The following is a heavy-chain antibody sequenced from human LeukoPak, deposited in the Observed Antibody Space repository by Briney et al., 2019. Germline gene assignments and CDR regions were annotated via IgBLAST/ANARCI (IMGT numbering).Heavy chain of an antibody. CDR3: ARGGWLQEFYYFDY. V-gene: IGHV4-34*01. J-gene: IGHJ4*02. CDR1: GGSFSGYY. Sequence: PSETLSLTCAVYGGSFSGYYWSWIRQPPGKGLEWIGEINHSGSTNYNPSLKSRVTISVDTSKNQFSLKLSSVTAADTAVYYCARGGWLQEFYYFDYWGQGTLVTVSS. D-gene: IGHD5-24*01. CDR2: INHSGST.